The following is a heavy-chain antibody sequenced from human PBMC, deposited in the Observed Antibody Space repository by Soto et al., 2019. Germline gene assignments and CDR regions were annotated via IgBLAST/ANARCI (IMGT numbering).Heavy chain of an antibody. D-gene: IGHD6-13*01. Sequence: QVQLQQWGAGLLKPSETLSLTCAVYGGSFIGYYWSWIRQPPGKGLEWIGEINHSGSTNYNPSLKSRVTISVDTSKNQFSLKLSSVTAADTAVYYCARGDRRIAENWFDPWGQGTLVTVSS. CDR2: INHSGST. V-gene: IGHV4-34*01. CDR3: ARGDRRIAENWFDP. CDR1: GGSFIGYY. J-gene: IGHJ5*02.